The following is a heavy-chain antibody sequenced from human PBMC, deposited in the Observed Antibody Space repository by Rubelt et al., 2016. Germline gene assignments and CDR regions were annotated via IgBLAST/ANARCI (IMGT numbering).Heavy chain of an antibody. CDR2: IYYSGST. D-gene: IGHD3-22*01. Sequence: QVQLQESGPGLVKPSETLSLTCTVSGGSISSYYWSWIRQPPGKGLEWIGYIYYSGSTNYNPSLSSRFTISVDTSPIQVSLRLRSVTDADTAVYYCARGRPELLSSGYYLDYWDQGSLVTVSA. CDR3: ARGRPELLSSGYYLDY. CDR1: GGSISSYY. J-gene: IGHJ4*02. V-gene: IGHV4-59*01.